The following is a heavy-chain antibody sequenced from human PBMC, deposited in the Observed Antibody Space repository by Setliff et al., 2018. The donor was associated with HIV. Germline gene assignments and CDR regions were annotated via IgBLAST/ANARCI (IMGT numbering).Heavy chain of an antibody. CDR3: ARDQGYKYGDVFDI. V-gene: IGHV3-74*01. CDR1: GFTFSNYW. J-gene: IGHJ3*02. D-gene: IGHD5-18*01. Sequence: GGSLRLSCAASGFTFSNYWMHWVRQAPGKGLEWVSRIDSGGSDTNYADFVGGRCTISRDNTKNTLFLHMKSLRAEDMAVYYCARDQGYKYGDVFDIWGRGTKVTVSS. CDR2: IDSGGSDT.